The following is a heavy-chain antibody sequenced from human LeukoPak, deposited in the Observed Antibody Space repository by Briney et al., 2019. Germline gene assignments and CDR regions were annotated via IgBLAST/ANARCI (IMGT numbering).Heavy chain of an antibody. CDR2: ISGSGGST. J-gene: IGHJ4*02. CDR3: AKDIEAAAGASPAY. V-gene: IGHV3-23*01. D-gene: IGHD6-13*01. CDR1: GFAFSSYA. Sequence: GGSLRLSCAASGFAFSSYAMSWVRQAPGKGLEWVSAISGSGGSTYYADSVKGRFTISRDNSKNTLYLQMNSLRAEDTAVYYCAKDIEAAAGASPAYWGQGTLVTVSS.